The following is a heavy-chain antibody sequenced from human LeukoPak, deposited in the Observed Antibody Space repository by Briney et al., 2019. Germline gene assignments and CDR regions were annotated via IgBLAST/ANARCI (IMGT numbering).Heavy chain of an antibody. J-gene: IGHJ2*01. CDR3: AGRFYFDL. CDR1: GDSFSGHY. V-gene: IGHV4-34*01. Sequence: SETLSLTCAVSGDSFSGHYWHWCRQAPAKEPEWIGDINSNVGTNYNLSLESRVTISGDTSRNQFSLKLNSVTAADTAIYYCAGRFYFDLWGRGTLVTVSS. CDR2: INSNVGT.